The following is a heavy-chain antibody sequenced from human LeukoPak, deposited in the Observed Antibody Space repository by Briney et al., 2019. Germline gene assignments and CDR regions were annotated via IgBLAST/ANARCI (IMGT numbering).Heavy chain of an antibody. CDR2: IRYDGSNK. D-gene: IGHD3-22*01. CDR1: GFTFSSYG. J-gene: IGHJ4*02. V-gene: IGHV3-30*02. Sequence: GGSLRLSCAASGFTFSSYGMHWVRQAPGKGLEWVAFIRYDGSNKYYADSVKGRFTISRDNSKNTLYLQMNSLRAEDTAVYYCAKDPYYDSSGYYYWGFDYWGQGTLVTVSS. CDR3: AKDPYYDSSGYYYWGFDY.